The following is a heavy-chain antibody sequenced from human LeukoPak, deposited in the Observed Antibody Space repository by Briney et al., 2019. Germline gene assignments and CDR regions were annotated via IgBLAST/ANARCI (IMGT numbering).Heavy chain of an antibody. CDR3: ARGPVGWEQIYYFDY. D-gene: IGHD1-26*01. V-gene: IGHV4-61*02. CDR1: GGSISSGSYY. Sequence: PSETLSLTCTVSGGSISSGSYYWSWIRQPAGKGLEWIGRIYTSGSTNYNPSLKSRVTISVDTSKNQFSLKLSSVTAADTAVYYCARGPVGWEQIYYFDYWGQGTLVTVSS. J-gene: IGHJ4*02. CDR2: IYTSGST.